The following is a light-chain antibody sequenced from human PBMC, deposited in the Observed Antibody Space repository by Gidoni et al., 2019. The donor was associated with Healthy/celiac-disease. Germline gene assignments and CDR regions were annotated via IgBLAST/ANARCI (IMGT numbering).Light chain of an antibody. J-gene: IGKJ2*01. Sequence: IVMTQSPATLSVSPGERATLSCSASQSVSSNLAWYQQKPGQAPRPLIYDASTRATGIPARFSSSRSGAEYTLTISSLQSEDFAVYYCQQYNNWPPYTFGQGTKLEIK. CDR2: DAS. CDR3: QQYNNWPPYT. CDR1: QSVSSN. V-gene: IGKV3-15*01.